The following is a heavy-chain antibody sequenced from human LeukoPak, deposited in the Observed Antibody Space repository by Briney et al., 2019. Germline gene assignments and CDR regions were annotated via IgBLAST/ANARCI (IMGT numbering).Heavy chain of an antibody. CDR2: ISGSGAST. D-gene: IGHD1-14*01. CDR1: GFTFSSYA. J-gene: IGHJ5*02. Sequence: GGSLRLSCAASGFTFSSYAMSWVSQAPGKGLEWVSDISGSGASTYYADSVKGRFTISRDNSKNTLYLQMNSLRAEDTAVYYCAKKYKTGLDPWGQGTLVTVSS. CDR3: AKKYKTGLDP. V-gene: IGHV3-23*01.